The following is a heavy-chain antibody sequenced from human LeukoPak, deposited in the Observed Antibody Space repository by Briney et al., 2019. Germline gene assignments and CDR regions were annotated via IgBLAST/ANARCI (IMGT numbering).Heavy chain of an antibody. J-gene: IGHJ4*02. V-gene: IGHV3-30*04. D-gene: IGHD6-6*01. Sequence: GGSLRLSCAASGFTFSSYGMHWVRQAPGKGLDWVAVISYDGSNKYYADSVKGRFTISRDTSKNTLYLQMNSLRPEDTAVYYCARELAARPFDYWGQGTLVTVSS. CDR2: ISYDGSNK. CDR1: GFTFSSYG. CDR3: ARELAARPFDY.